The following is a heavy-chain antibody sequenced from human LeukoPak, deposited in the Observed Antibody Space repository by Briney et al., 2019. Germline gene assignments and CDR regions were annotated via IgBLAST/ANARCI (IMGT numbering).Heavy chain of an antibody. J-gene: IGHJ4*02. V-gene: IGHV1-3*01. CDR3: ARSIVVVPAAMEGEFDY. Sequence: ASVKVSCKASGYTFTSYAMHWVRQAPGQRLEWMGWINAGNGNTKYSQKFQGRVTITRDTSASTAYMELSSLRSEDTAVYYCARSIVVVPAAMEGEFDYWGQGTLVTVSP. D-gene: IGHD2-2*01. CDR2: INAGNGNT. CDR1: GYTFTSYA.